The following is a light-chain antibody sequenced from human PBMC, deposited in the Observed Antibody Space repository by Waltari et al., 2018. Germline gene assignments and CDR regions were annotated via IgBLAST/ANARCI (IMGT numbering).Light chain of an antibody. CDR3: LLYVASGVWV. CDR1: SGSVSAAHY. Sequence: QTVVTQEPSFSVSPGGTVTLTCALSSGSVSAAHYTNWYQQTPGQAPRTLIYNTNLRSSGGPDRFSGSIIGNKAALTITGAQADDESDYYCLLYVASGVWVFGGGTKLTVL. CDR2: NTN. V-gene: IGLV8-61*01. J-gene: IGLJ3*02.